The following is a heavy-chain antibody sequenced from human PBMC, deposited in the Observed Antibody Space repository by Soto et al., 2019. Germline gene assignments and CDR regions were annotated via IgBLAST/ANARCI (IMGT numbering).Heavy chain of an antibody. J-gene: IGHJ3*02. Sequence: QVQLQESGPGLVKPSQTLSLTCTVSGGSISSGGYYWSWIRQHPGKGLEWIGYIYYSGSTYYNPSLKSRVTISVDTSKNQFSLKLSSVTAADTAVYYCARGMIFGVVTPGGPMRAFDIWGQGTMVTVSS. CDR2: IYYSGST. CDR3: ARGMIFGVVTPGGPMRAFDI. V-gene: IGHV4-31*03. D-gene: IGHD3-3*01. CDR1: GGSISSGGYY.